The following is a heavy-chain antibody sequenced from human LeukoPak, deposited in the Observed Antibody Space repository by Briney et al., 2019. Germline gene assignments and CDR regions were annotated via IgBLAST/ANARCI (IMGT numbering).Heavy chain of an antibody. CDR1: GYTFTSYA. Sequence: ASVKVSCKASGYTFTSYAMHWVRQAPGQRLEWMGWINAGNGNTKYSQKFQGRVTITRDTSASTAYMELSSLRSEDTAVYYCARVHDSSGYYGYWGQGTLVTVSS. V-gene: IGHV1-3*01. D-gene: IGHD3-22*01. CDR2: INAGNGNT. CDR3: ARVHDSSGYYGY. J-gene: IGHJ4*02.